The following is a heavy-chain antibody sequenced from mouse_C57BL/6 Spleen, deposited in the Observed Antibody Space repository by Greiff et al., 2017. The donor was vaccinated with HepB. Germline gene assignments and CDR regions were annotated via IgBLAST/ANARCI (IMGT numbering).Heavy chain of an antibody. J-gene: IGHJ2*01. CDR3: ARDGGQPLDY. CDR1: GFTFSSYA. CDR2: ISDGGSYT. D-gene: IGHD3-3*01. V-gene: IGHV5-4*01. Sequence: DVKLVESGGGLVKPGGSLKLSCAASGFTFSSYAMSWVRQTPEKRLEWVATISDGGSYTYYPDNVKGRFTISRDNAKNNLYLQMSHLKSEDTAMYYCARDGGQPLDYWGQGTTLTVSS.